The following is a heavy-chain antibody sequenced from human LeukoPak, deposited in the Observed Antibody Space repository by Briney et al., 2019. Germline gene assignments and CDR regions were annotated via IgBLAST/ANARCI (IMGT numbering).Heavy chain of an antibody. CDR3: ARGGKYYDSSGYYYVYDY. V-gene: IGHV4-34*01. Sequence: SETLSLTCAVYGGSFSGYYWSWIRQPPGKGLEWIGEINHSGSTNYNPSLKSRVTISVDTSKNQFSLKPSSVTAADTAVYYCARGGKYYDSSGYYYVYDYWGQGTLVTVSS. D-gene: IGHD3-22*01. CDR1: GGSFSGYY. J-gene: IGHJ4*02. CDR2: INHSGST.